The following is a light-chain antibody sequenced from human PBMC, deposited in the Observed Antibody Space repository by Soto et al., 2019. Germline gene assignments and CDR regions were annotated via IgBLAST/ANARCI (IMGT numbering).Light chain of an antibody. V-gene: IGLV2-14*01. CDR2: DVS. J-gene: IGLJ2*01. CDR1: SSDVGGYNY. Sequence: QSVPTQPASVSGSPGQSITISCTGTSSDVGGYNYVSWYQQHPGKAPKLMIYDVSNRPSGVSNRFSGSKSGNTASLTISGLQAEDEADYYCSSYTTSGSLVFGGGTQLTVL. CDR3: SSYTTSGSLV.